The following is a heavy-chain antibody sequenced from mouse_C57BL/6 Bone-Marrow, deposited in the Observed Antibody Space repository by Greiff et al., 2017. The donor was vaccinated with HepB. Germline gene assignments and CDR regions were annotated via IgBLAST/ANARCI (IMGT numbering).Heavy chain of an antibody. CDR3: ARDALYGPYAMDY. V-gene: IGHV7-1*01. J-gene: IGHJ4*01. CDR1: GFTFSDYY. CDR2: SRNKANDYTT. Sequence: EVKLVESGGGLVQSGRSLRLSCATSGFTFSDYYMEWVRQAPGKGLEWIAASRNKANDYTTEYSAYVKGRFIVSRDTSQSILYLQMNALRAEDTAIYYCARDALYGPYAMDYWGQGTSVTVSS. D-gene: IGHD1-1*02.